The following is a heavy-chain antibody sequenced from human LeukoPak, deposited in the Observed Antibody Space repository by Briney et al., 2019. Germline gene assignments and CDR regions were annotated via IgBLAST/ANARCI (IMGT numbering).Heavy chain of an antibody. J-gene: IGHJ5*02. CDR1: GFAFSNYA. Sequence: PGGSLRLSCAASGFAFSNYAMSWVRQAPGKGLEWVSTISGVGFSTYSADSVEGRFTISRDNTKSTLFLQMNGLRADDTAVYYCARDRKSSTASNWFDPWGRGTQVTVSS. V-gene: IGHV3-23*01. CDR3: ARDRKSSTASNWFDP. CDR2: ISGVGFST. D-gene: IGHD1-14*01.